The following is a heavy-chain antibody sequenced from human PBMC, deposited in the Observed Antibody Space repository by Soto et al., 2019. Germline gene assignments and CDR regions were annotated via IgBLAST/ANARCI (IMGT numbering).Heavy chain of an antibody. J-gene: IGHJ5*02. Sequence: SETLSLTCTVSGGSISSYYWSWIRQPPGKGLEWIGYIYYSGSTNYNPSLKSRVTISVDTSKNQFSLKLSSVTAADTAVYYCARDYGDMYNWFDPWGQGTLVTVSS. CDR1: GGSISSYY. CDR2: IYYSGST. CDR3: ARDYGDMYNWFDP. V-gene: IGHV4-59*01. D-gene: IGHD4-17*01.